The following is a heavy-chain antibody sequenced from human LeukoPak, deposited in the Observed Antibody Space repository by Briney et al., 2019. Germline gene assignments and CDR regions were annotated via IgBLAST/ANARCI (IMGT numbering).Heavy chain of an antibody. D-gene: IGHD2-15*01. J-gene: IGHJ3*02. Sequence: VASVKVSCKASGFTFTKSAMQWVRQARGQRLEWIGWIVVGSGNTNYAQKFQERVTITRDMSTSTAYMELSSLRSEDTAVYYCAADPGYCSGGSCFLKYTFDIWGQGTMVTVSS. CDR2: IVVGSGNT. V-gene: IGHV1-58*02. CDR1: GFTFTKSA. CDR3: AADPGYCSGGSCFLKYTFDI.